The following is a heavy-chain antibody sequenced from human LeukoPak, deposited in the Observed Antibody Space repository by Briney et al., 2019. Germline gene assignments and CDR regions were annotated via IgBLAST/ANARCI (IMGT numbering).Heavy chain of an antibody. CDR2: ISSSSSYI. Sequence: PGGSLRLSCAASGFTFSSYTMNWVRQAPGKGLEWVSSISSSSSYIYYADSVKGRFTISRDNSTDTLDLQMNSLRVDDTAVYYCANDLTGDARILDPLLDVWGQGTTVTVSS. CDR1: GFTFSSYT. J-gene: IGHJ6*02. D-gene: IGHD7-27*01. CDR3: ANDLTGDARILDPLLDV. V-gene: IGHV3-21*01.